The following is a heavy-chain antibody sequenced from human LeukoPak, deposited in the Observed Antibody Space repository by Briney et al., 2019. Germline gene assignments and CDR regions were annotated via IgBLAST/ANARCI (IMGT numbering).Heavy chain of an antibody. D-gene: IGHD1-26*01. Sequence: ASVKVSCKASGYTFTSYYMHWVRQAPGQGLEWMGIVNPSGGSTSYAQKFQGRVTMTWDTSTSTVYMELSSLRSEDTAVYYCARSKWELLTLDYWGQGTLVTVSS. CDR2: VNPSGGST. CDR3: ARSKWELLTLDY. J-gene: IGHJ4*02. CDR1: GYTFTSYY. V-gene: IGHV1-46*01.